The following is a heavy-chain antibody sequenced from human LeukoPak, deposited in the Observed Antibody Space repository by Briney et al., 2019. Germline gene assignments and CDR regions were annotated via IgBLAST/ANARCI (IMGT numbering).Heavy chain of an antibody. V-gene: IGHV4-59*08. D-gene: IGHD5-24*01. J-gene: IGHJ4*02. Sequence: SETLSLTCTVFGGSISSYYWSWIRQPPGKGLEWIGYIYYSGSTNYNPSLKSRVTISVDTSKNQFSLKLSSVTAADTAVYYCARHQMATISHFDYWGQGTLVTVSS. CDR1: GGSISSYY. CDR2: IYYSGST. CDR3: ARHQMATISHFDY.